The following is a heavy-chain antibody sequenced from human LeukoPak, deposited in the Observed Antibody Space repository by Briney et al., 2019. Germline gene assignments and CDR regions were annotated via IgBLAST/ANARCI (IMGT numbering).Heavy chain of an antibody. J-gene: IGHJ4*02. V-gene: IGHV3-48*03. Sequence: GGSLRLSCAASGFTFSSYEMNWVRQAPGKGLEWVSYISSSGSTIYYADSVKGRFTISRDNAKNSLYLQMNSLRAEDTAVYYRARVNTYYDFWSGYLDYWGQGTLVTVSS. CDR3: ARVNTYYDFWSGYLDY. D-gene: IGHD3-3*01. CDR2: ISSSGSTI. CDR1: GFTFSSYE.